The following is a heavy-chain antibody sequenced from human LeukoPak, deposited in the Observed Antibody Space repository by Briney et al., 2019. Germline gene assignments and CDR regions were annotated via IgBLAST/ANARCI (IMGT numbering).Heavy chain of an antibody. Sequence: GGSLRLSCAASGFTFSNYWMHWVRHAPGKGLVWVSRIKGDGSHTIYADSVKGRFTFSRNNAKNTLYLHMKSLTAEATPFYYCVRDWDHFDFDSWGQGTLVTVSS. CDR2: IKGDGSHT. V-gene: IGHV3-74*01. D-gene: IGHD3-9*01. CDR1: GFTFSNYW. J-gene: IGHJ5*01. CDR3: VRDWDHFDFDS.